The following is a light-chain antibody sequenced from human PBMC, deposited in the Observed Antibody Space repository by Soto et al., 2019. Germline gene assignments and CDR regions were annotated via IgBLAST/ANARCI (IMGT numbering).Light chain of an antibody. J-gene: IGKJ3*01. CDR1: QGISNC. CDR2: AAS. V-gene: IGKV1-9*01. Sequence: DIQLTQSPSFLSTSVGDRVSITCRASQGISNCLAWYQQKPGKAPKVLIYAASTLQSGVPSRFSGSGSGTEFTLTITNLQPEDFATYYCQQLNSYPFTFGPGTKVDIK. CDR3: QQLNSYPFT.